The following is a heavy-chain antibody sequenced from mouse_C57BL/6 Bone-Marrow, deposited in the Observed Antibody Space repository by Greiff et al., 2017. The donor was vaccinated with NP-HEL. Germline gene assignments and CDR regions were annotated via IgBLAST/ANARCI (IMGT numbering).Heavy chain of an antibody. V-gene: IGHV1-15*01. Sequence: QVQLQQSGAELVRPGASVTLSCKASGYTFTDYEMHWVKQTPVHGLEWIGAIDPETGGTAYNQKFKGKAILTADKSSSTAYMELRSLTSEDSAVYYGTTLNTTQGDVDVWGTGTTVTVSS. J-gene: IGHJ1*03. D-gene: IGHD1-1*01. CDR3: TTLNTTQGDVDV. CDR1: GYTFTDYE. CDR2: IDPETGGT.